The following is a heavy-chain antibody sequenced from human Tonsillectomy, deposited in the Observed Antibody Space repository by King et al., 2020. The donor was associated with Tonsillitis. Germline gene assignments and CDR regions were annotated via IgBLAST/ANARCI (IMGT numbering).Heavy chain of an antibody. J-gene: IGHJ6*04. Sequence: QLVQSGAEVKKPGASIKVSCTPSGYPFSVYYVHWVRQAPGQGLEWMGWINPKSGDTIYAQKFQDRVTMTRDTTISTAYMELSRLRSDDTAVYYCARALYLLLPPGMDVWGKGTPVTVSS. CDR3: ARALYLLLPPGMDV. D-gene: IGHD2-2*01. CDR2: INPKSGDT. V-gene: IGHV1-2*02. CDR1: GYPFSVYY.